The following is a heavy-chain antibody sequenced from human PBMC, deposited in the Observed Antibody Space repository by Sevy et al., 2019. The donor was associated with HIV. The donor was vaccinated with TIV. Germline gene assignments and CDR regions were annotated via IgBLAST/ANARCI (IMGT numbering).Heavy chain of an antibody. V-gene: IGHV3-7*01. CDR3: ARLRSKYYFDY. Sequence: GGSLRLSCAASGFTFSTYWMSWVRQAPGKGLEWVANIKKDGSEKYYVDSVKGRFTIYRDNAKNSLYLQMNSLRVEDTAVYYCARLRSKYYFDYWGQGTLVTVS. CDR2: IKKDGSEK. CDR1: GFTFSTYW. J-gene: IGHJ4*02. D-gene: IGHD5-12*01.